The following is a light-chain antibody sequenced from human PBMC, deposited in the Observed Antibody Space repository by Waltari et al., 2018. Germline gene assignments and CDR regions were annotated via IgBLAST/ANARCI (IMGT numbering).Light chain of an antibody. CDR3: QQRSNWPIT. J-gene: IGKJ5*01. V-gene: IGKV3-11*01. Sequence: EIVLTQSPATLSLSPGERATLPCRASPSVSPYLAWYQQKPGQAPRLLPYEASKRATGIPARFSGSGSGTDFTLTISSLEPEDFAVYYCQQRSNWPITFGQGTRLEIK. CDR2: EAS. CDR1: PSVSPY.